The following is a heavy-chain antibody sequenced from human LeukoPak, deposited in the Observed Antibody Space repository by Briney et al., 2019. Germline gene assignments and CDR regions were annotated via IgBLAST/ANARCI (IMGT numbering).Heavy chain of an antibody. Sequence: PGGSLRLSCAASGFALRTYWMHWVRQAPGKGLVWVSLINSDGTSTIYADSVKGRFTISRDNSKDTLYLQINSLRAEDTAVYYCARERYSGSGNYYSPVGYWGQGTLVTVSS. CDR2: INSDGTST. D-gene: IGHD3-10*01. J-gene: IGHJ4*02. V-gene: IGHV3-74*01. CDR1: GFALRTYW. CDR3: ARERYSGSGNYYSPVGY.